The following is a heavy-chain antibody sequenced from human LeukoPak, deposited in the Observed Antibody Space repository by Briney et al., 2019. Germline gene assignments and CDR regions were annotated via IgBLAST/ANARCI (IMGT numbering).Heavy chain of an antibody. D-gene: IGHD6-13*01. V-gene: IGHV4-39*01. Sequence: SETLSLTCTVSGGSISSSSYYWGWIRQPPGKGPEWIGSIYYSGSTYYNPSLKSRVTISVDTSKNQFSLKLSSVTAADTAVYYCARRDFSSWYLFDYWGQGTLVTVSS. J-gene: IGHJ4*02. CDR1: GGSISSSSYY. CDR3: ARRDFSSWYLFDY. CDR2: IYYSGST.